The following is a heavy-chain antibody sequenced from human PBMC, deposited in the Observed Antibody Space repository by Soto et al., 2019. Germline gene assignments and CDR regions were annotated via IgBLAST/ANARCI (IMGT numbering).Heavy chain of an antibody. D-gene: IGHD5-18*01. V-gene: IGHV3-49*03. CDR2: IRSKAYGGTT. J-gene: IGHJ3*02. Sequence: GGSLSLSCTASGFTFGDYAMSWFRQAPGKGLEWVGFIRSKAYGGTTEYAASVKGRFTISRDDSKSIAYLQMNSLKTEDTAVYYCTRASYGYAGAFDIWGQGTMVTVSS. CDR3: TRASYGYAGAFDI. CDR1: GFTFGDYA.